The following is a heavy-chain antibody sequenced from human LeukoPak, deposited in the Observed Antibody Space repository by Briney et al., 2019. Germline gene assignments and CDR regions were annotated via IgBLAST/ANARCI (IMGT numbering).Heavy chain of an antibody. CDR3: ARGYCSSTSCYSFDY. V-gene: IGHV1-18*01. J-gene: IGHJ4*02. CDR1: GYTFTRYG. D-gene: IGHD2-2*01. Sequence: GASVKVSCKASGYTFTRYGISWVRQAPGQALEWIGWISAYNGNTNYAQKLQGRVTMTTDTSTSTAYMELRSLRSDDTAVYYCARGYCSSTSCYSFDYWGQGTLVTVSS. CDR2: ISAYNGNT.